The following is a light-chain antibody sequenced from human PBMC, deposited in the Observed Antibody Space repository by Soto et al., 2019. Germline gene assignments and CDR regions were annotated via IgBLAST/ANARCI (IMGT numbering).Light chain of an antibody. CDR1: QLISNW. V-gene: IGKV1-5*01. CDR2: NAS. Sequence: DIQMTQSPSSVSASVGDRVTITCRASQLISNWLAWYQQKPGKAPKLLIYNASSLESGVPSRFSGGGFGTEFTLTINSLQPDDFATYYCQQYNTYSTFGQGTKVEMK. CDR3: QQYNTYST. J-gene: IGKJ1*01.